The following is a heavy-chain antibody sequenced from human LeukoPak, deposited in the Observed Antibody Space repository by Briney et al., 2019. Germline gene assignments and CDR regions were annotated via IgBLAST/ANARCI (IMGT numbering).Heavy chain of an antibody. CDR2: ISYDVSNK. Sequence: PGGSLRLSCAASGFTFSSYGMHWVRQAPGKGLEWVAVISYDVSNKYYANSVKGRFTISRDNSKNTLYLQMNSLRAEDTAVYYCATASYGDYDLDYWGQGTLVTVSA. V-gene: IGHV3-30*03. CDR3: ATASYGDYDLDY. J-gene: IGHJ4*02. D-gene: IGHD4-17*01. CDR1: GFTFSSYG.